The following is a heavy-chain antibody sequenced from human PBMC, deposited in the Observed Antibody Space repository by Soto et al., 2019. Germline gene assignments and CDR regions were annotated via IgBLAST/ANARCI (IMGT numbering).Heavy chain of an antibody. D-gene: IGHD6-13*01. CDR3: ARDRSSSSWYGTDYYGMDV. CDR2: IYYSGST. J-gene: IGHJ6*02. CDR1: GGSISSGDYY. V-gene: IGHV4-30-4*01. Sequence: PSETLSLTCTVSGGSISSGDYYWSWIRQPPGKGLEWIGYIYYSGSTYYNPSLKSRVTISVDTSKNQFSLKLSSVTAADTAVYYCARDRSSSSWYGTDYYGMDVWGQGTTVTVSS.